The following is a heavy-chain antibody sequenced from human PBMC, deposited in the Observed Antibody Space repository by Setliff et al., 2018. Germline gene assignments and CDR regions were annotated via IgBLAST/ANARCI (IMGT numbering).Heavy chain of an antibody. J-gene: IGHJ3*02. Sequence: GGSLRLACVVSGFSFSRHWMSWVRQAPGKGLEWVADIKQDGSTKYYLDSVKGRFTISRDNAKRSLYLQMNGLRADDTGVYYCVRDDADNYDAFDNWGQGTLVTVSS. V-gene: IGHV3-7*01. CDR2: IKQDGSTK. D-gene: IGHD3-22*01. CDR3: VRDDADNYDAFDN. CDR1: GFSFSRHW.